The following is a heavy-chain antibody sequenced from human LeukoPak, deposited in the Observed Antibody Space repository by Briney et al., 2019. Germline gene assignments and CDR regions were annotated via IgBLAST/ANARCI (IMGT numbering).Heavy chain of an antibody. D-gene: IGHD5-12*01. CDR3: ARDQYSGYDRAFDI. J-gene: IGHJ3*02. V-gene: IGHV3-74*01. CDR1: GLTFSSYW. Sequence: GGSLRLSCAASGLTFSSYWMHWVRQAPGKGLVWVSRINSDGSSTTYADSVKGRFTISRDNAKNTLYLQVNSLRAEDTAVYYCARDQYSGYDRAFDIWGQGTMVTVSS. CDR2: INSDGSST.